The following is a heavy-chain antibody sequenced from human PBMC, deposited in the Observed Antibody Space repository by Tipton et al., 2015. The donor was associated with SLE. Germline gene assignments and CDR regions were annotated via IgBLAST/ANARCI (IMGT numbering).Heavy chain of an antibody. Sequence: TLSLTCTVSGGSISSYYWSWIRQPAGMGLEWIGRIYTSGSTNYNPSLKSRVTMSVDTSKNQFSLKLSSVTAADTAVYYCAREATIFGVVRGWFDPWGQGTLVTVSS. CDR2: IYTSGST. J-gene: IGHJ5*02. D-gene: IGHD3-3*01. V-gene: IGHV4-4*07. CDR3: AREATIFGVVRGWFDP. CDR1: GGSISSYY.